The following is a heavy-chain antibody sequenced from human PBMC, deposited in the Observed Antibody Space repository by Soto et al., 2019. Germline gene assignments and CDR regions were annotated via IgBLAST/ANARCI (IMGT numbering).Heavy chain of an antibody. J-gene: IGHJ4*02. CDR2: LNGSGGST. Sequence: TGGSLRLSCAASGFNYAMSWVRQAPGKGLEWVSGLNGSGGSTYYADSVKGRFTISRDNSKNTLYLQMNSLRAEDTAVYYCAKDLGYSNSYFDYWGQGILVTVSS. D-gene: IGHD6-6*01. V-gene: IGHV3-23*01. CDR3: AKDLGYSNSYFDY. CDR1: GFNYA.